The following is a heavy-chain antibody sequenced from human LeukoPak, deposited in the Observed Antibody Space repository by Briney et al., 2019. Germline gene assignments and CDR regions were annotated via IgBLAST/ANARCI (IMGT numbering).Heavy chain of an antibody. Sequence: ASVKVSRKASGYTFTGYYMHWVRQAPGQGLEWMGWINPNSGGTNYAQKFQGRVTMTRDTSISTAYMELSRLRSDDTAVYYCARARWNDVVIDPWGQGTLVTVSS. J-gene: IGHJ5*02. CDR3: ARARWNDVVIDP. CDR1: GYTFTGYY. D-gene: IGHD1-1*01. V-gene: IGHV1-2*02. CDR2: INPNSGGT.